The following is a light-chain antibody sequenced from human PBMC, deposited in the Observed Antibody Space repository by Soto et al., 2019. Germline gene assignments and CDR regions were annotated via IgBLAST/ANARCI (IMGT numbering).Light chain of an antibody. Sequence: QSVLTQPPSASGTPGQRVTISCSGSSSNIGSNTVNWYQQLPGTAPKLLIYSNNQRPSGVPARFSGSKSGTSASLAISGRQSEDEDDYYCAAWDDSLNGVVFGGGTKLTVL. CDR1: SSNIGSNT. J-gene: IGLJ2*01. V-gene: IGLV1-44*01. CDR2: SNN. CDR3: AAWDDSLNGVV.